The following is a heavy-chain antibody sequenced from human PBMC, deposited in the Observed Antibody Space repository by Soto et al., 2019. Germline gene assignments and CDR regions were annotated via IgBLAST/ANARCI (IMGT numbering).Heavy chain of an antibody. CDR3: ARAVIEGYYDSSPYYFDY. D-gene: IGHD3-22*01. Sequence: EVQLVESGGGLIQPGGSLRLSCAASGFTVSSNYMSWVRQAPGKGLEWVSVIYSGGSTYYADSVKGRFTISRDYSKNTLYLQMNSLRAEDTAVYYCARAVIEGYYDSSPYYFDYWGQGTLVTVSS. CDR2: IYSGGST. J-gene: IGHJ4*02. CDR1: GFTVSSNY. V-gene: IGHV3-53*01.